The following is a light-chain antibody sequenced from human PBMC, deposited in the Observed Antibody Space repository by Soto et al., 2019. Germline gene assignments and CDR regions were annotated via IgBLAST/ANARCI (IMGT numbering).Light chain of an antibody. CDR2: GAS. CDR1: QSVSSY. V-gene: IGKV3-15*01. CDR3: QQYNSWPLT. Sequence: IVLTQSPATLSLFPGERATLPCRASQSVSSYLAWYQQKPGQAPRGLIYGASNRAIGIPARFSGSGAGTEFTLTISSLQSEDFAVYYCQQYNSWPLTFGGGTKVDIK. J-gene: IGKJ4*01.